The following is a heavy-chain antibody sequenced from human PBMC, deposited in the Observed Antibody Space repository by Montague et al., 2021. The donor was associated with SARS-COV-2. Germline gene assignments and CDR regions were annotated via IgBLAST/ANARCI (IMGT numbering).Heavy chain of an antibody. V-gene: IGHV4-38-2*02. CDR1: GGSISSGSY. J-gene: IGHJ4*02. Sequence: SETLSLTCTVSGGSISSGSYWGWIRQPPGKGLEWIGTSDHSGITYYSPSLKCRVTISLDTSKNQFSLNLDSVTASDTAMYYCARVISAVAGANFYFDYWGQGTLVTVSS. CDR3: ARVISAVAGANFYFDY. CDR2: SDHSGIT. D-gene: IGHD4/OR15-4a*01.